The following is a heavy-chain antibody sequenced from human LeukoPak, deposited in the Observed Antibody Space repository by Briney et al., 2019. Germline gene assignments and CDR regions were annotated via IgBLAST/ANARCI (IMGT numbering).Heavy chain of an antibody. CDR3: ARVAPRGWIDP. Sequence: SETLSLTCAVYGGSFSGYYWSWIRQPPGKGLEWIGEINHSGSTNYNPSLKSRVTILVDTSKNQFSLKLSSVTAADTAVYYCARVAPRGWIDPWGQGTLVTVSS. D-gene: IGHD3-10*01. CDR1: GGSFSGYY. V-gene: IGHV4-34*01. CDR2: INHSGST. J-gene: IGHJ5*02.